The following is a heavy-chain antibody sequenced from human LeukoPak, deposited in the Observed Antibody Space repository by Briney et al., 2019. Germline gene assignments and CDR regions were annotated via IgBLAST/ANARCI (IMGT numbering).Heavy chain of an antibody. Sequence: ASVKVSCKASGYTFTSYGISWVRQAPGQGLEWMGWINPNSGGTNYAQKFQGRVTMTRDTSISTAYMELSRLRSDDTAVYYCARNPPSQDIVVVPAAKGFDPWGQGTLVTVSS. D-gene: IGHD2-2*01. CDR2: INPNSGGT. CDR3: ARNPPSQDIVVVPAAKGFDP. J-gene: IGHJ5*02. V-gene: IGHV1-2*02. CDR1: GYTFTSYG.